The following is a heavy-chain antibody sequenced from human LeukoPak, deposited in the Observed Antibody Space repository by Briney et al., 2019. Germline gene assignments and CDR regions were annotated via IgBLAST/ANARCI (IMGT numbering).Heavy chain of an antibody. J-gene: IGHJ4*02. D-gene: IGHD6-19*01. V-gene: IGHV4-4*02. CDR1: GGSISSSNW. CDR3: ARHLSWLVRSPFDY. CDR2: IYYSGST. Sequence: SGTLSLTCAVSGGSISSSNWWSWVRQPPGKGLEWIGSIYYSGSTYYNPSLKSRVTISVDTSKNQFSLKLSSVTAADTAVYYCARHLSWLVRSPFDYWGQGTLVTVSS.